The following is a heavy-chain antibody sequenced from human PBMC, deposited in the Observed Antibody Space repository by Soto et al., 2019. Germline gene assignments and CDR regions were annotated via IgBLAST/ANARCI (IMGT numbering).Heavy chain of an antibody. CDR3: AHAYYYYTSASTFAY. CDR1: GFSLSTSGVG. CDR2: IYWNDDN. J-gene: IGHJ4*02. D-gene: IGHD3-22*01. V-gene: IGHV2-5*01. Sequence: QITLKESGPTLVKPTQTLTLTCTFSGFSLSTSGVGVGWIRQPPGEALEWLALIYWNDDNRYSPSLKSRLTITKDTSKNQVVLIMTNMDPVDTATYYCAHAYYYYTSASTFAYWGQGTLVTVSS.